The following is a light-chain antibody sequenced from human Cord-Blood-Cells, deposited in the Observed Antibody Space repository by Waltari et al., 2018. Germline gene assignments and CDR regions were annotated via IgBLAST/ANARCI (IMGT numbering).Light chain of an antibody. V-gene: IGKV1-39*01. CDR2: AAS. CDR3: QQSYSTPPGYT. CDR1: QSISSY. J-gene: IGKJ2*01. Sequence: DIQMNQSPSSLSASVGDRVTTTCRASQSISSYLNWYQQKPGKAPKLLIYAASSLQSGVPSRFSGSGSGTDFTLTISSLQPEDFATYYCQQSYSTPPGYTFGQGTKLEIK.